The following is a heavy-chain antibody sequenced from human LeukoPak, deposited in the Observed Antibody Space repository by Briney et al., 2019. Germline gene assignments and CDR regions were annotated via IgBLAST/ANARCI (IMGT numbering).Heavy chain of an antibody. V-gene: IGHV4-34*01. CDR1: GGSFSGYY. CDR3: ARTHYCSSTSCYADWFDP. CDR2: INHSGST. J-gene: IGHJ5*02. D-gene: IGHD2-2*01. Sequence: PSETLSLTCAVYGGSFSGYYWSWIRQPPEKGLEWIGEINHSGSTNYNPSLKSRVTISVDTSKNQFSLKLSSVTAADTAVYYCARTHYCSSTSCYADWFDPWGQGTLVTVSS.